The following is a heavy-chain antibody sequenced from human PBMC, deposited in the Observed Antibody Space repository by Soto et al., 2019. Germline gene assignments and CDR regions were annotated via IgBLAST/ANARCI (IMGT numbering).Heavy chain of an antibody. V-gene: IGHV3-48*02. CDR1: GITFSSYS. CDR2: ISSSKTT. CDR3: VGDQDVHTPMVHGNY. J-gene: IGHJ4*02. Sequence: EVQLVESGGGLVQPGESLRLSCTASGITFSSYSMNWVRQAPGKGLEWLSYISSSKTTYADSVKGRFTNSRDNVKNSVYLQTNSLRDEETAVYYCVGDQDVHTPMVHGNYWGRGTRVTVSS. D-gene: IGHD5-18*01.